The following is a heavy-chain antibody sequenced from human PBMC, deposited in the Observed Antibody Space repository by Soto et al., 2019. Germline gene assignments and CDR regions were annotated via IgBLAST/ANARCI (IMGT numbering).Heavy chain of an antibody. CDR2: INHSGST. J-gene: IGHJ4*02. CDR1: GGSFSGYY. Sequence: QVQLQQWGAGLLKPSETLSLTCAVYGGSFSGYYWSWIRQPPGKGLEWIGEINHSGSTNYNPSLKSRVIISVVMSKNQFSLKLSSVSAADTAVYYCARGGRQQLIPTPISYKIDYWGQGTLVTVSS. D-gene: IGHD6-13*01. V-gene: IGHV4-34*01. CDR3: ARGGRQQLIPTPISYKIDY.